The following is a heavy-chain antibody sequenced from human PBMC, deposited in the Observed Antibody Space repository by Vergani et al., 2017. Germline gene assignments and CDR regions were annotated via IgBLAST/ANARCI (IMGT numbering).Heavy chain of an antibody. CDR2: ISSNGGST. Sequence: EVQLVESGGGLVQPGGSLRLSCAASGFTFSSYAMHWVRQAPGKGLEYVSAISSNGGSTYYADSVKCRFTISRDNSKNTLYLQMSSLRAEDTAVYYCVKGYPGGFDPWGQGTLVTVSS. D-gene: IGHD1-1*01. J-gene: IGHJ5*02. V-gene: IGHV3-64D*06. CDR3: VKGYPGGFDP. CDR1: GFTFSSYA.